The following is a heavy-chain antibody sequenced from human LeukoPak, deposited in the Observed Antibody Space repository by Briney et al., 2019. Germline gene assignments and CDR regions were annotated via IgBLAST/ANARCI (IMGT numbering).Heavy chain of an antibody. CDR1: GFTFSSYS. Sequence: PGGSLRLSCAASGFTFSSYSMNWVRQAPGKGLEWVSYISSSSTIYYADSVKGRFTISRDNAKNSLYLQMNSLRAEDTAVYYCARFRVRGVIKGFDYWGQGTLVTVSS. J-gene: IGHJ4*02. CDR3: ARFRVRGVIKGFDY. V-gene: IGHV3-48*01. CDR2: ISSSSTI. D-gene: IGHD3-10*01.